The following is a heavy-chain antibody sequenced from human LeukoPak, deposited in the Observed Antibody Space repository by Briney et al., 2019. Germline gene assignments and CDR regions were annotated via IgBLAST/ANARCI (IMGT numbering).Heavy chain of an antibody. V-gene: IGHV3-21*01. CDR1: GFTFSTYS. J-gene: IGHJ4*02. Sequence: GESLRLSCAASGFTFSTYSMNWLRMAPGKGLEWVSSISPDSNYKYYVDSVKGRFTISRDNAKSSLYLQMNSLRAEDTAVYYCVRGGYRGFDYEYWGQGTLVTVSS. D-gene: IGHD5-12*01. CDR3: VRGGYRGFDYEY. CDR2: ISPDSNYK.